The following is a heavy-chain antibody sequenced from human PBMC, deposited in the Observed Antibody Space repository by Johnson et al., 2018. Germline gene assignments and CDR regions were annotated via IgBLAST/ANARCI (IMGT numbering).Heavy chain of an antibody. V-gene: IGHV3-11*01. CDR3: ARVRSKDYDSSGDMDV. D-gene: IGHD3-22*01. J-gene: IGHJ6*02. Sequence: QVQLVQSGGGLVKPGGSLRLSCAASGFTFSDYYMSWIRQAPGKGLEWVSYISSSGSTIYYADSVTGRFTISRDNAKNSLYLKMNSLRAEDTAVYYCARVRSKDYDSSGDMDVWGQGTTVTVAS. CDR1: GFTFSDYY. CDR2: ISSSGSTI.